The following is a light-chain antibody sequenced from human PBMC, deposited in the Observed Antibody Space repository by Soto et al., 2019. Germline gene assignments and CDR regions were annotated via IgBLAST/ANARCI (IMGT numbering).Light chain of an antibody. J-gene: IGKJ4*01. CDR3: QQSYSTPLT. Sequence: DIQMTQSPSSLSASVGDRVTITCRASQSISSYLNGFQQKPGKPPKLLFYAASSLQSGVPSRFSGSGSGTDFTLTISSLQPEDFATYYCQQSYSTPLTFGGGTKVEIK. V-gene: IGKV1-39*01. CDR2: AAS. CDR1: QSISSY.